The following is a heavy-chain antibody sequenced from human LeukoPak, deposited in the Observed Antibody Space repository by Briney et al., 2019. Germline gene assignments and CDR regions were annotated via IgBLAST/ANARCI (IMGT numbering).Heavy chain of an antibody. CDR1: GYSFTTLW. CDR3: ATSAYYYYFHN. V-gene: IGHV5-51*01. Sequence: GESLKISCKGIGYSFTTLWIGWVRQMAGKGLEWMGIIYPADSDTRYSPSFRGQVTISADNSIRTAYLQWRSLKASDTAMYYCATSAYYYYFHNWGQGNLVTVSS. CDR2: IYPADSDT. D-gene: IGHD3-22*01. J-gene: IGHJ4*02.